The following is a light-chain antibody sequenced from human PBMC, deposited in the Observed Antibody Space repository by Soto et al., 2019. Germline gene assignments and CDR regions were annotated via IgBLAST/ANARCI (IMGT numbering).Light chain of an antibody. CDR3: LQDYNYPWT. CDR1: QTIDSW. J-gene: IGKJ1*01. CDR2: DAS. V-gene: IGKV1-5*01. Sequence: DIQMTQSPSTLSASVGDRVTITCRASQTIDSWLAWYQQKPGKAPKLLIFDASNFESGIPSRLSGSGSGTEFSLTISSLQPEDVATYYCLQDYNYPWTFGQGTKVDIK.